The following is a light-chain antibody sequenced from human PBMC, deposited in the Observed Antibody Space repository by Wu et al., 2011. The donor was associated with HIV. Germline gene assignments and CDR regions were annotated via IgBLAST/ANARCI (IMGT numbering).Light chain of an antibody. J-gene: IGKJ2*01. CDR3: QHIMTGGGLMYT. CDR2: GAS. CDR1: QSVRNN. Sequence: EIVMTQSPATLSVSPGERATLSCRASQSVRNNLAWYQQKPGLAPSLLIYGASTRATGIPARFSGSGSGTDFTLTISSVQSEDFAVYYCQHIMTGGGLMYTLVQGTKLEIK. V-gene: IGKV3D-15*01.